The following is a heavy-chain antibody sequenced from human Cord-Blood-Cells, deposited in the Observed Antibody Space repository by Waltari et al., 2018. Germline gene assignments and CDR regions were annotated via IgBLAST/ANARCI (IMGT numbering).Heavy chain of an antibody. Sequence: EVQLVESGGGLVQPGGSLRLSCSASGFTFSSYAMHWVRQHPGKGLECVSAISSNGGSTYYADSVKGRFTISRDNSKNTLYLQMSSLRAEDTAVYYCVKADDYDYWGQGTLVTVSS. CDR2: ISSNGGST. CDR1: GFTFSSYA. V-gene: IGHV3-64D*09. CDR3: VKADDYDY. D-gene: IGHD4-17*01. J-gene: IGHJ4*02.